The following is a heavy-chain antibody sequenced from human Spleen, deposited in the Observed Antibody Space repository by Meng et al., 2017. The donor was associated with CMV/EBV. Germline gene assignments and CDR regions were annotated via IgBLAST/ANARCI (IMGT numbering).Heavy chain of an antibody. CDR2: IYYSGST. J-gene: IGHJ6*02. CDR1: GDSMTSGNY. V-gene: IGHV4-59*01. Sequence: SETLSLTCTVSGDSMTSGNYWSWIRLSPGKGLEWIGYIYYSGSTNYNPSLKSRVTISVDTSKNQFSLKLSSVTAADTAVYYCASRYYGMDVWGQGTTVTVSS. CDR3: ASRYYGMDV.